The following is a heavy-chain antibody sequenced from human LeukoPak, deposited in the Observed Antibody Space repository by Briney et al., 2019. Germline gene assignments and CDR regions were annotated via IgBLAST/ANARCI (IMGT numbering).Heavy chain of an antibody. D-gene: IGHD3-22*01. Sequence: SVKVSCKASGGTFSSYAISWVRQAPGQGLEWMGGIIPIFGTANYAQKFQGRVTITADESTSTAYMELSSLRSEDTAVYYCARSMIVVVMEVNNWFDPWGQGTLVTVSS. CDR3: ARSMIVVVMEVNNWFDP. CDR1: GGTFSSYA. J-gene: IGHJ5*02. V-gene: IGHV1-69*13. CDR2: IIPIFGTA.